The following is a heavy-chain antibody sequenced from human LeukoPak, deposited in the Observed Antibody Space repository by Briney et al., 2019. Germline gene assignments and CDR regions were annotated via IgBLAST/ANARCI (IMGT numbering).Heavy chain of an antibody. V-gene: IGHV3-74*01. Sequence: GGSLRLSCAASGFTFSSYWMHGVRQAPGKGLVWVSRINSDGSSTIYADSVKGRFTISRDNAKNTLYLQMNSLRAEDTALYYCARVLPGVYYYGMDVWGQGTTVTVSS. CDR2: INSDGSST. CDR1: GFTFSSYW. D-gene: IGHD3-10*01. CDR3: ARVLPGVYYYGMDV. J-gene: IGHJ6*02.